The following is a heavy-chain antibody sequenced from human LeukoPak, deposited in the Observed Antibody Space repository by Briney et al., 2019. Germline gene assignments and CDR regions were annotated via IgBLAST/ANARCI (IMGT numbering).Heavy chain of an antibody. CDR1: GYTFTGYY. D-gene: IGHD2-2*01. CDR2: INPNSGGT. V-gene: IGHV1-2*02. Sequence: EASVKVSCKASGYTFTGYYMHWVRQAPGQGLEWMGWINPNSGGTNYAQKFQGRVTMTRDTSISTAYMELSRLRSDDTAVYYCAREVPAAMGAAVDYWGQGTLVTVSS. CDR3: AREVPAAMGAAVDY. J-gene: IGHJ4*02.